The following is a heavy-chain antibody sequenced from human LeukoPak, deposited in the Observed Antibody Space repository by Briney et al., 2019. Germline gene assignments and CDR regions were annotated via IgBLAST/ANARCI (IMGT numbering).Heavy chain of an antibody. V-gene: IGHV3-66*02. D-gene: IGHD2-15*01. CDR3: ARDPGGYCSSGSCLGAGY. CDR2: MYSGGST. Sequence: GGSLRLSCAASGFTVSSNYVSWVRQAPGKGLEWVSVMYSGGSTYYADSMKGRFTISRDNSKNTLFLQMNSLRAEDTGVYYCARDPGGYCSSGSCLGAGYWGQGTLVTVSS. CDR1: GFTVSSNY. J-gene: IGHJ4*02.